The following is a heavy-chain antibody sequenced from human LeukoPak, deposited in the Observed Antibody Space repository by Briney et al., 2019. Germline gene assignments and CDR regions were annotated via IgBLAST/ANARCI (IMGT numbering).Heavy chain of an antibody. J-gene: IGHJ4*02. CDR1: GFTFRTYA. D-gene: IGHD3-9*01. CDR2: ISGNGAST. V-gene: IGHV3-23*01. CDR3: ARDPGYAIYYFDC. Sequence: TGGSLRLSCAASGFTFRTYAMSWVRQAPGKGLEWVSTISGNGASTYYADSVRGRFTISRDNSKNTLYLQMNSLRAEDTAVYYCARDPGYAIYYFDCWGQGTLATVSS.